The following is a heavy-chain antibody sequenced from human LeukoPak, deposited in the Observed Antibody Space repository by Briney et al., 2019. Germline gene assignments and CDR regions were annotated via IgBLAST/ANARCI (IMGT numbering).Heavy chain of an antibody. CDR2: ITSSSSYI. CDR1: GFTFSSYS. Sequence: GGSLRLSCAASGFTFSSYSMNWVRQAPGKGLEWVSSITSSSSYIYYADSVKGRFTISRDNAKNSLYLEMNSLRAEDTAVYYCARDMPYCYDTRDNAFDIWGQGTMVTVSS. V-gene: IGHV3-21*01. J-gene: IGHJ3*02. CDR3: ARDMPYCYDTRDNAFDI. D-gene: IGHD3-22*01.